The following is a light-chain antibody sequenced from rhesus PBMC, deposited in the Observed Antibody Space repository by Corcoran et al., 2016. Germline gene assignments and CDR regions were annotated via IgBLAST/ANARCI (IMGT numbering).Light chain of an antibody. V-gene: IGKV1-32*01. CDR1: QGISSY. CDR2: YET. J-gene: IGKJ2*01. Sequence: DSQMTQSPSSLSASVGDRVTITCRASQGISSYLNWYQQKPGKAPPLMIYYETRVERGVPSRFSGNGSGTEFTLTIRSLQPEDFSTYYCPQYNSLPYNFGPGTKVEIK. CDR3: PQYNSLPYN.